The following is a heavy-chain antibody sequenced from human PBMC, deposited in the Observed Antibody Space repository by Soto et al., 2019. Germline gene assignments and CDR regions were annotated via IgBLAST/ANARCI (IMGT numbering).Heavy chain of an antibody. J-gene: IGHJ6*02. Sequence: GGSLRLSCAASGFTFSSYAMHWVRQAPGKGLEWVAVISYDGSNKYYADSVKGRFTISRDNSKNTLYLQMNSLRAEDTALYYCARDPRRIDYYYGMDVWGQGTTVTVSS. V-gene: IGHV3-30-3*01. CDR2: ISYDGSNK. CDR1: GFTFSSYA. CDR3: ARDPRRIDYYYGMDV.